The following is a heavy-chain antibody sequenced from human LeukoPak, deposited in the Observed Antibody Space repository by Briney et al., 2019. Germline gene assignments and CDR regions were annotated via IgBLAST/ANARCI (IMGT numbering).Heavy chain of an antibody. J-gene: IGHJ4*02. CDR3: AKDSGSYASLDY. Sequence: GGALGLSFAASGFTFSRYGMDWGRQAPGKGVGGVAFIRYDGSNKYYADSVKGRFTISRDNSKNTLYLQMNSLRAEDTAVYYCAKDSGSYASLDYWGQGTLVTVSS. D-gene: IGHD1-26*01. CDR2: IRYDGSNK. V-gene: IGHV3-30*02. CDR1: GFTFSRYG.